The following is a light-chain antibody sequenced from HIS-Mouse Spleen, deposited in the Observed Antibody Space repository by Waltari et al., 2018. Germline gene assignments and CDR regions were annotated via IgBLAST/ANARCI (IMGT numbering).Light chain of an antibody. V-gene: IGLV3-10*01. Sequence: SYELTQPPSVSVSPGQTARITCSGDALPTKYAYWYQQKSGQAPVLVINEDSKRPSGIPERFPGSSSGTMGTLTISGAQVEDEADYYCYSTESSGNHRVFGGGTKLTVL. CDR2: EDS. CDR3: YSTESSGNHRV. CDR1: ALPTKY. J-gene: IGLJ2*01.